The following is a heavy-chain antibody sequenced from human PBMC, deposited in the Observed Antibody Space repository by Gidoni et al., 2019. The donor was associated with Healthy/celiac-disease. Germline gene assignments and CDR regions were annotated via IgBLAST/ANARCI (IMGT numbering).Heavy chain of an antibody. CDR1: GFTFSSYA. CDR2: IRGSGGST. J-gene: IGHJ4*02. D-gene: IGHD6-19*01. V-gene: IGHV3-23*01. CDR3: AKDGWGSGWYRGYFDY. Sequence: EVQLLESGGGLVQPGGSLRLSCAASGFTFSSYAMSWVRQAPGKGLEWVSAIRGSGGSTYYADSVKGRFTISRDNSKNTLYLQMNSLRAEDTAVYYCAKDGWGSGWYRGYFDYWGQGTLVTVSS.